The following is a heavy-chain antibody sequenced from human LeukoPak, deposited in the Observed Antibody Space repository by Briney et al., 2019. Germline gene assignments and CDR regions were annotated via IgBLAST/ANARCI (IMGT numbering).Heavy chain of an antibody. J-gene: IGHJ4*02. CDR3: ARAVSWGHNDY. CDR2: VNSDGSTT. D-gene: IGHD3-16*01. Sequence: PGGSLRLSCAASGVTFTSYWMHWVRQAPGKGLVWVSSVNSDGSTTRYADSVKGRLTISRDNAKNTLYLQMNSLRAEDTAVYYCARAVSWGHNDYWGQGTLVTVSS. V-gene: IGHV3-74*01. CDR1: GVTFTSYW.